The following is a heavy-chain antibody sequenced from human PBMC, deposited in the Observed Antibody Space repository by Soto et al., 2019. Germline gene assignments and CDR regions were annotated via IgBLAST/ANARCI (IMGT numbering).Heavy chain of an antibody. CDR1: GYGFASYW. V-gene: IGHV5-51*01. CDR3: ASSFGGYCSRRGFGSCYSWTGLLSDY. D-gene: IGHD2-2*03. Sequence: GECLKVSCRGSGYGFASYWICWVRQMPGKGLEWMGSIYPGDSDTRYSPSFQGQVTISADKSISTAYLQWNSLKASDTAMYYCASSFGGYCSRRGFGSCYSWTGLLSDYWGQGTLVTVSS. J-gene: IGHJ4*02. CDR2: IYPGDSDT.